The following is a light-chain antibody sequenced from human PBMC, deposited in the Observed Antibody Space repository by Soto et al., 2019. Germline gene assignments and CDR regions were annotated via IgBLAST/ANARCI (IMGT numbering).Light chain of an antibody. CDR3: QQYNTYS. Sequence: DIQMTQSPSTLSASVGDRVSITCRASQSLNSWLAWYQQKPGKAPKLLIYKTSTLESGVPSRFSGSGSGTEFTLTISNLQHDDFATYYCQQYNTYSFGQGTKVDIK. CDR2: KTS. J-gene: IGKJ2*01. V-gene: IGKV1-5*03. CDR1: QSLNSW.